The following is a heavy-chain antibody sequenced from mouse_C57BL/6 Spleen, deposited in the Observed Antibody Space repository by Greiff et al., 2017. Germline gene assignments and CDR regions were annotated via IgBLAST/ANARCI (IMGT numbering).Heavy chain of an antibody. CDR3: ARPGSSPYYYAMDY. V-gene: IGHV1-18*01. CDR2: INPNNGGT. CDR1: GYTFTDYN. Sequence: VQLQQSGPELVKPGASVKIPCKASGYTFTDYNMDWVKQSHGKSLEWIGDINPNNGGTIYNQKFKGKATLTVDKSSSTAYMELRSLTSEDTAVYYCARPGSSPYYYAMDYWGQGTSVTVSS. D-gene: IGHD1-1*01. J-gene: IGHJ4*01.